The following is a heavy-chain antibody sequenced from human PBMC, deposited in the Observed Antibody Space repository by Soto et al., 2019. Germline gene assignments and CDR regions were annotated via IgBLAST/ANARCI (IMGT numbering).Heavy chain of an antibody. CDR3: ASRDPGTSVDY. V-gene: IGHV4-4*02. J-gene: IGHJ4*02. D-gene: IGHD1-7*01. CDR1: GGSFTSNNW. Sequence: QVQLQESGPGLVKPSGTLSLTCAVSGGSFTSNNWWTWVRQPPGQGLEWIGEIYRTGSTNSNPSLKRRVTISLDKSENQCSLKVTSLTAADTAVYYCASRDPGTSVDYWGQGTLVTVSS. CDR2: IYRTGST.